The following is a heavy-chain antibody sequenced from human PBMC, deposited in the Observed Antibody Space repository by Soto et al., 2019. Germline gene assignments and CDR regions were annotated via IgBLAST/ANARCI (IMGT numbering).Heavy chain of an antibody. J-gene: IGHJ5*02. Sequence: QVQLVESGGGVVQPGRSLRLSCAASGFTFSSYGTHWVRQAPGKGLEWVAVISYDGSNKYYADSVKGRFTISRDNSKNTLYLQMNSLRAEDTAVYYCAKNPPRIAVAGSHFNTWGQGTLVTVSS. CDR3: AKNPPRIAVAGSHFNT. CDR1: GFTFSSYG. D-gene: IGHD6-19*01. CDR2: ISYDGSNK. V-gene: IGHV3-30*18.